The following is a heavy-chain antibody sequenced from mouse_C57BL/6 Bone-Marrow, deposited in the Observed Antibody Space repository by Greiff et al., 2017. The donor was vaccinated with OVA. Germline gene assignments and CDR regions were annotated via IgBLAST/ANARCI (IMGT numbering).Heavy chain of an antibody. J-gene: IGHJ2*01. Sequence: QVQLQPPWAELVRPGSSVKLSCKASGYTFTSYWLHWVKQRPIQGLEWIGNIDPSDSETHYNQKFKDKATLTVDKSSSTAYMQLSSLTSEDSAVYYCARRGGSYYFDYWGQGTTLTVSS. CDR2: IDPSDSET. CDR1: GYTFTSYW. V-gene: IGHV1-52*01. D-gene: IGHD1-1*01. CDR3: ARRGGSYYFDY.